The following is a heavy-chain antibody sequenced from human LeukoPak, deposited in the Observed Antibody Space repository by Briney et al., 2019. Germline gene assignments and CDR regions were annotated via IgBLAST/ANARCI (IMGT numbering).Heavy chain of an antibody. J-gene: IGHJ6*02. D-gene: IGHD5-18*01. CDR3: AKDIGYSYGHYYYYYGMDV. CDR1: GFTFDDYA. CDR2: ISGDGGST. V-gene: IGHV3-43*02. Sequence: GGSLRLSCVASGFTFDDYAMHWVRQAPGKGLEWVSLISGDGGSTYYADSVKGRFTISRDNSKNSLYLQMNSLRTEDTALYYCAKDIGYSYGHYYYYYGMDVWGQGTTVTVSS.